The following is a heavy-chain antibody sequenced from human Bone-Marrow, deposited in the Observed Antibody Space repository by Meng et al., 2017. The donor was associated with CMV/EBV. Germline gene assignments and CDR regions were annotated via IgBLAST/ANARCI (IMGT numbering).Heavy chain of an antibody. J-gene: IGHJ4*02. CDR2: IYYSGST. CDR1: GGSIRSSSYY. Sequence: RAPGARLLKPSSSLSLTSPVAGGSIRSSSYYWGWIRQPPGKGLEWIGSIYYSGSTYYNPSLKSRVTISVDTSKNQFSLKLSSVTAADTAVYYCARGGIAAAGLHWGQGTLVTVSS. D-gene: IGHD6-13*01. CDR3: ARGGIAAAGLH. V-gene: IGHV4-39*07.